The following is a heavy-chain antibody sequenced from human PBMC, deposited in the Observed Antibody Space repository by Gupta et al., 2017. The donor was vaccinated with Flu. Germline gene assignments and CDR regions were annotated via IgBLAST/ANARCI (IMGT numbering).Heavy chain of an antibody. CDR2: ISYDGSNK. V-gene: IGHV3-30*18. CDR1: GFTFSSYG. CDR3: AKGTGYSSSWLDY. D-gene: IGHD6-13*01. Sequence: QVQLVESGGGVVQPGRSLRLSCAASGFTFSSYGMHWVRQAPGKGLEWVAVISYDGSNKYYADSVKGRFTISRDNSKNTLYLQMNSLRAEDTAVYYCAKGTGYSSSWLDYWGQGTLVTVSS. J-gene: IGHJ4*02.